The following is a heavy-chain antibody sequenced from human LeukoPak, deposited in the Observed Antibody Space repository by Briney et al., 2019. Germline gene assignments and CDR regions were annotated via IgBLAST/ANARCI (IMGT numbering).Heavy chain of an antibody. CDR2: ISSSSSTI. J-gene: IGHJ4*02. CDR3: ALPPFLIAAPPKV. V-gene: IGHV3-48*04. D-gene: IGHD6-6*01. Sequence: GGSLRLSCAASVFTFSTYSMNWVRQAPGKGLEWVSYISSSSSTIYYADSVKGRFTISRDNAKNSLYLQMNSLRAEDTAVYYCALPPFLIAAPPKVWGQGTLVTVSS. CDR1: VFTFSTYS.